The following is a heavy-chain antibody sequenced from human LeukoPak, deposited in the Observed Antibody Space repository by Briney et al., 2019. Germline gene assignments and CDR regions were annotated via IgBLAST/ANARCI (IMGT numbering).Heavy chain of an antibody. CDR3: ARGKYDSSGYPLLGFDY. Sequence: GSLRLSCAASGLTFNNYWMNWVRQAPGKGLEWVANIKQDGSEKKYVDSVKGRFTIFRDNAKKSLYLQMNSLRAEDTAVYYCARGKYDSSGYPLLGFDYWGQGTLVTVSS. CDR2: IKQDGSEK. V-gene: IGHV3-7*01. D-gene: IGHD3-22*01. J-gene: IGHJ4*02. CDR1: GLTFNNYW.